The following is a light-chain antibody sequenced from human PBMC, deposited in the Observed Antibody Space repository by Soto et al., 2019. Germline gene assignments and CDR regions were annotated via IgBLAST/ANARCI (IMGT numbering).Light chain of an antibody. CDR3: SSYTSSSKPVV. Sequence: QPVLTQPASVSGSPGQSITISCTGTSRDVGGYNYVSWYQQHPGKAPKLMIYEVSNRPSGVSNRFSGSKSGNTASLTIAGLQAEDEADYYCSSYTSSSKPVVFGGGTKLTVL. CDR1: SRDVGGYNY. J-gene: IGLJ2*01. V-gene: IGLV2-14*01. CDR2: EVS.